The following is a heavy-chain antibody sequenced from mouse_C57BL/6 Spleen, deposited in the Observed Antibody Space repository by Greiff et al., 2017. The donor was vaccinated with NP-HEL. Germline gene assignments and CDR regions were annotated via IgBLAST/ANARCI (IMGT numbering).Heavy chain of an antibody. CDR3: ARGGGNYGRAMDY. CDR1: GFTFSSYA. V-gene: IGHV5-4*01. Sequence: EVQRVESGGGLVKPGGSLKLSCAASGFTFSSYAMSWVRQTPEKRLEWVATISDGGSYTYYPDNVKGRFTISRDNAKNNLYLQMSHLKSEDTAMYYCARGGGNYGRAMDYWGQGTSVTVSS. CDR2: ISDGGSYT. D-gene: IGHD2-1*01. J-gene: IGHJ4*01.